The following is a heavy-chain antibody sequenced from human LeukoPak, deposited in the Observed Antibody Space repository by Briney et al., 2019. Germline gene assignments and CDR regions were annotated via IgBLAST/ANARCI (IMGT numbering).Heavy chain of an antibody. CDR1: GGSISPHY. CDR3: ATYHFRGATHYFDH. V-gene: IGHV4-59*11. CDR2: ISYSGSR. Sequence: NSSETLSLTCTVSGGSISPHYWSWIRQPPGKGLEWIAYISYSGSRNYNPSLQSRVTIAVGPSNNHFSLKLNSVTAADTAVYYCATYHFRGATHYFDHWGQGILVTVSS. J-gene: IGHJ4*02. D-gene: IGHD3-10*01.